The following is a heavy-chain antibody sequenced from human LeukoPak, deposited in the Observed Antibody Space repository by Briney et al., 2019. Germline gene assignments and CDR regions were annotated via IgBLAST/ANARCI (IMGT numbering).Heavy chain of an antibody. CDR2: IYYSGST. D-gene: IGHD1-26*01. J-gene: IGHJ4*02. Sequence: PSQTLPLTCTVSGGSISSGGYYWSWIRQHPGKGLEWIGYIYYSGSTYYNPSLKSRVTISVDTSKNQFSLKLSSVTAADTAVYHCASHPGAAYNYFDYWGQGTLVTVSS. V-gene: IGHV4-31*03. CDR1: GGSISSGGYY. CDR3: ASHPGAAYNYFDY.